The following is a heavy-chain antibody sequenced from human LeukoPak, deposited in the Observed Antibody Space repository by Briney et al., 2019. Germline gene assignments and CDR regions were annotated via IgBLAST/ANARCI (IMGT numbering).Heavy chain of an antibody. CDR2: INTDTGNP. CDR3: ARTYYYGSGSYNIDP. J-gene: IGHJ5*02. Sequence: GASVKVSCKASGYTFTTYAVNWVRQAPGQGLEWMGWINTDTGNPTYAQGFTGRFVFSLDTSVSTAYLRISSLKADDTAVYYCARTYYYGSGSYNIDPWGQGTLVTVSS. D-gene: IGHD3-10*01. CDR1: GYTFTTYA. V-gene: IGHV7-4-1*02.